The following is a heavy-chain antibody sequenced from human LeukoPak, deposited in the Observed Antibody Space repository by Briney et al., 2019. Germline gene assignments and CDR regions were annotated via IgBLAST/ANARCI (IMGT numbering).Heavy chain of an antibody. D-gene: IGHD2-2*01. CDR2: INPNSGGT. J-gene: IGHJ4*02. Sequence: ASVKVSCTASGYTFTGYYMHWVRQAPGQGLEWMGWINPNSGGTNYAQKFQGRVTMTRDTSISTAYMELSRLRSDDTAVYYCARGLVVPAATDTPDYWGQGTLVTVSS. CDR1: GYTFTGYY. CDR3: ARGLVVPAATDTPDY. V-gene: IGHV1-2*02.